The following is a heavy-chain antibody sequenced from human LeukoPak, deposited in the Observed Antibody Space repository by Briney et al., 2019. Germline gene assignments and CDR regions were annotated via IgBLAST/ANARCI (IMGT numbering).Heavy chain of an antibody. V-gene: IGHV3-7*01. CDR1: GFTFSSYW. D-gene: IGHD3-16*01. Sequence: GGSLRLSCAASGFTFSSYWMSWVRQAPGKGLEWVANIKQDGSEKYYVDSVKGRFTISRDNAKNSLYLQMNSLRAEDTAVYYCASSMDIYDYAREATGGFDYWGQGTLVTVSS. CDR2: IKQDGSEK. J-gene: IGHJ4*02. CDR3: ASSMDIYDYAREATGGFDY.